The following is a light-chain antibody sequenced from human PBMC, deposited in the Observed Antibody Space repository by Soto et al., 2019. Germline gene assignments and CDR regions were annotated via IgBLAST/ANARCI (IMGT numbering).Light chain of an antibody. CDR2: DVS. Sequence: QYALTQPRSVSGSPGQSVSISCTGTSSDVGGYNYVSWYQQHPGKAPKLMIYDVSKRPSGVPDRFSGSKSGNTASLTISGLQAEDEAYYYCCSYAGTYVFGPGTKLTVL. V-gene: IGLV2-11*01. CDR1: SSDVGGYNY. J-gene: IGLJ1*01. CDR3: CSYAGTYV.